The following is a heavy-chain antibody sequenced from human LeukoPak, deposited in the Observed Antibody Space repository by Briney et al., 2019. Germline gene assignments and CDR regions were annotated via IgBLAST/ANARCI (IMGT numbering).Heavy chain of an antibody. Sequence: GGSLRLSCAASGFIFSDYYMSWIRQAPGKGLEWVSYISSSGSTIYYADSVKGRFTISRDNAKNSLYLQMNSLRAEDTAVYYCARFLLAVAGTATSYYYYGMDVWGQGTTVTVSS. J-gene: IGHJ6*02. V-gene: IGHV3-11*01. CDR3: ARFLLAVAGTATSYYYYGMDV. D-gene: IGHD6-19*01. CDR2: ISSSGSTI. CDR1: GFIFSDYY.